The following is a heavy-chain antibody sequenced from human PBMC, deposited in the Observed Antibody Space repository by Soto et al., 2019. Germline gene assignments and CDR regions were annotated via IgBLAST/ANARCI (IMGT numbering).Heavy chain of an antibody. CDR2: IYYSGST. Sequence: PSETLSLTCTVSGGSISSYYWSWIRQPPGKGLEWIGYIYYSGSTNYNPSLKSRVTISVDTSKNQFSLKLSSVTAADTAVYYCARGDYDFWSGPYYYYYMDVWGKGTTVTVSS. V-gene: IGHV4-59*01. CDR1: GGSISSYY. D-gene: IGHD3-3*01. CDR3: ARGDYDFWSGPYYYYYMDV. J-gene: IGHJ6*03.